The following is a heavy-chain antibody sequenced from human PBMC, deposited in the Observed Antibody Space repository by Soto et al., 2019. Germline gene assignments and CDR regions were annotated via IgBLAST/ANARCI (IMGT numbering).Heavy chain of an antibody. CDR3: AQVRGVGSWYFDP. CDR2: IYHSGST. CDR1: GGSISSGGYS. D-gene: IGHD3-10*01. Sequence: SETLSLTCAVSGGSISSGGYSWSWIRQPPGKGLEWIGYIYHSGSTYYNPSLKSRVTISVDTSKNQFSLKLSSVTAADTAVYYCAQVRGVGSWYFDPWGQGTLVTVSS. J-gene: IGHJ5*02. V-gene: IGHV4-30-2*01.